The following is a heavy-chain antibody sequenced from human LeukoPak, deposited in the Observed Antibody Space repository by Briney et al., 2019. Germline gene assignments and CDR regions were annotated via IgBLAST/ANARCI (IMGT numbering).Heavy chain of an antibody. CDR1: GYSISSGYY. CDR2: IYHSGST. Sequence: SETLSLTCTVSGYSISSGYYWGWIRQPPGKRLEWIGSIYHSGSTYYNPSLKSRVTISVDTSKNQFSLKLSSVTAADTAVYYCARGGLYTSSDYWGQGTLVSVSS. D-gene: IGHD2-2*02. V-gene: IGHV4-38-2*02. CDR3: ARGGLYTSSDY. J-gene: IGHJ4*02.